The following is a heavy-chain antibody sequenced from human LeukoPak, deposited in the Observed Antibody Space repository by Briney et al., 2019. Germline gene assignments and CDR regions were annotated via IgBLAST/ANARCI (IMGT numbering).Heavy chain of an antibody. CDR2: MNPNSGNT. J-gene: IGHJ4*02. CDR1: GYTFTSYD. D-gene: IGHD6-19*01. Sequence: ASVKVSCKASGYTFTSYDINWVRQATGQGLEWMGWMNPNSGNTGYAQKFQGRVTMTRNTSISTAYMELSSLRSEDTAVYYCARGLYSRGGYVVDYGGQGTLATVPS. V-gene: IGHV1-8*02. CDR3: ARGLYSRGGYVVDY.